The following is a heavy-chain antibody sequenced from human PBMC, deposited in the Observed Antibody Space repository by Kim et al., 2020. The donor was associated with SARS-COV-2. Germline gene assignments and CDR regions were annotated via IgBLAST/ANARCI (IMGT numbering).Heavy chain of an antibody. CDR3: ARGKYSSSSVSYFQH. CDR2: ISAYNGNT. Sequence: ASVKVSCKASGYTFTSYGISWVRQAPGQGLEWMGWISAYNGNTNYAQKLQGRVTMTTDTSTSTAYMELRSLRSDDTAVYYCARGKYSSSSVSYFQHWGQGTLVTVSS. J-gene: IGHJ1*01. CDR1: GYTFTSYG. D-gene: IGHD6-6*01. V-gene: IGHV1-18*04.